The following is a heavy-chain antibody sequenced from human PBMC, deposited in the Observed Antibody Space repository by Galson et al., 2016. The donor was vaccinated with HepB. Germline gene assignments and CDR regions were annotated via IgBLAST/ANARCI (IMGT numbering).Heavy chain of an antibody. Sequence: CAISGDSVSSNNAAWNWIRQSPSRGLEWLGRTYYRSKWYNDYAVSVKSRITVNPDTSKNQFSLHLNSVTPEDTAVYYCARAWGRGRYYYSSGNLNLVGGLDVWDQASTVTVS. CDR3: ARAWGRGRYYYSSGNLNLVGGLDV. CDR1: GDSVSSNNAA. CDR2: TYYRSKWYN. J-gene: IGHJ6*02. D-gene: IGHD3-10*01. V-gene: IGHV6-1*01.